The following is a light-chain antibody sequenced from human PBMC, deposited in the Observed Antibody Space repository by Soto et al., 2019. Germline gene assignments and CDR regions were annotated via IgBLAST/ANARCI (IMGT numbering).Light chain of an antibody. V-gene: IGLV1-36*01. CDR1: SSNIGNNA. CDR3: AALDDSLNGWV. CDR2: YDD. Sequence: QSVLTQPPSVSGAPRQRVTISCSGSSSNIGNNAVNWYQQLPGKAPKLLIFYDDLLPSGVADRFSGSNSGTSASLAISGLQSEDDDDYYCAALDDSLNGWVFGGGTKLNVL. J-gene: IGLJ3*02.